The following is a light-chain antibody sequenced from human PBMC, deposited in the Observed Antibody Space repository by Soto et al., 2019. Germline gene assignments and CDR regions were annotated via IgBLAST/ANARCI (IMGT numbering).Light chain of an antibody. CDR3: QQYRSYPWT. Sequence: DIQMTQSPSTLSASVGDRVTITCRAGQSIGSWLAWHQQKPGKAPKVLIYDVSTLESGVPSRFSGSGSGTEFSLTISGLQSDDFATYYCQQYRSYPWTFGQGTTVEIK. V-gene: IGKV1-5*01. CDR1: QSIGSW. J-gene: IGKJ1*01. CDR2: DVS.